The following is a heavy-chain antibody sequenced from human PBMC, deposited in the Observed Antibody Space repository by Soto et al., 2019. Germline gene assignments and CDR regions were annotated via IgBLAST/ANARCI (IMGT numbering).Heavy chain of an antibody. V-gene: IGHV4-31*03. CDR2: IYYSGST. CDR3: ARTDHWNYVLDY. CDR1: GGSISSGGYY. Sequence: QVQLQESGPGLVKPSQTLSLTCTVSGGSISSGGYYWSWIRQHPGKGLEWIGYIYYSGSTYYNPSLKCRVTIAVDTSKNQFPLQLSSVTAADTAVYYCARTDHWNYVLDYWGQGTLVTVSS. J-gene: IGHJ4*02. D-gene: IGHD1-7*01.